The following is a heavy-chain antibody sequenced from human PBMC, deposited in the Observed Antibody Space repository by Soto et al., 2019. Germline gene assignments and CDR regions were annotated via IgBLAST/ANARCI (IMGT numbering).Heavy chain of an antibody. D-gene: IGHD2-2*01. CDR2: IWYDGSNK. J-gene: IGHJ4*02. V-gene: IGHV3-33*01. CDR3: AREPPSPSYCISTSCYGDYFDY. Sequence: QVQLVESGGGVVQPGRSLRLSCAASGFTFSSYGMHWVRQAPGKGLEWVAVIWYDGSNKYYADSVKGRFTISRDNSKITLYLQMTSLRAENTAVYYCAREPPSPSYCISTSCYGDYFDYWGQGTLVTVSS. CDR1: GFTFSSYG.